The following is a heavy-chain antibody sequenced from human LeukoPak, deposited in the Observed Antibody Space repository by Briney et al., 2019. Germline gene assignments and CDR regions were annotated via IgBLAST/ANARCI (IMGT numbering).Heavy chain of an antibody. Sequence: QPGGSLRLSRAASGFTFSAYWMHWVRHAPGKGLVWVSRINTDGSSPTYAASVKGRFTISRDNAKNTLYLQMNSLRAEDTAVYYCARGGLRGATPDYWGPGTLVTVSS. V-gene: IGHV3-74*01. J-gene: IGHJ4*02. CDR1: GFTFSAYW. CDR3: ARGGLRGATPDY. CDR2: INTDGSSP. D-gene: IGHD1-26*01.